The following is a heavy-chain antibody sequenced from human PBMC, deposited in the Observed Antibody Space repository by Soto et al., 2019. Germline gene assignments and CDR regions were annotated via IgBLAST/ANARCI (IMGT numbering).Heavy chain of an antibody. Sequence: QVQLVESGGGVVQPGRSLRLSCAASGFTFSSYGMHWVRQAPGKGLEWVAVISYDGSNKYYADSVKGRFTISRDNSKNTLYLQMNSLRAEDTAVYYCAKDNIVLVPAARYYGMDVWGQGTTVTVSS. D-gene: IGHD2-2*01. J-gene: IGHJ6*02. CDR2: ISYDGSNK. CDR1: GFTFSSYG. V-gene: IGHV3-30*18. CDR3: AKDNIVLVPAARYYGMDV.